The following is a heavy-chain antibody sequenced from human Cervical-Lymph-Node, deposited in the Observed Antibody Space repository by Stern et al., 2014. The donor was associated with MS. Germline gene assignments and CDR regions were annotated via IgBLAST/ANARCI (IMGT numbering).Heavy chain of an antibody. CDR2: LNPHSGKT. CDR1: GYAFTNYD. J-gene: IGHJ5*02. D-gene: IGHD3-22*01. Sequence: VQLVQSGAEVKKPGASVKVSCKASGYAFTNYDINWLRRAPGQGFEWIWLLNPHSGKTGYAQNFQGRVTMTRDTSIDTVYMELSSLRSEDTAVYYCARGANYPGSDGYYYGGAFDPWGQGTLVTVSS. CDR3: ARGANYPGSDGYYYGGAFDP. V-gene: IGHV1-8*01.